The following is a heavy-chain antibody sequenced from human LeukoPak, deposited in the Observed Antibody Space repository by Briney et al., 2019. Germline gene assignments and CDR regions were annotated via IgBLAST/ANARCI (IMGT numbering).Heavy chain of an antibody. D-gene: IGHD3-9*01. J-gene: IGHJ4*02. Sequence: PSETLSLTCTVSGGSISNYLWSWIRQSPGQGPEWIGYISSSGTNYNPSLGSRVTISVDTSKNQFSLKLSSVTAADTAVYYCARDPGDTDWYNFDFWGQGILVTVSS. V-gene: IGHV4-59*01. CDR2: ISSSGT. CDR3: ARDPGDTDWYNFDF. CDR1: GGSISNYL.